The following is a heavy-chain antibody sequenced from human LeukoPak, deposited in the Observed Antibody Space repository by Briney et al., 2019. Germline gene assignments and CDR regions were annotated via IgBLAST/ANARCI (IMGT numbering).Heavy chain of an antibody. CDR2: INPNSGGT. D-gene: IGHD1-26*01. CDR1: GYTFTGYY. Sequence: GASVKVSCKASGYTFTGYYMHWVRQAPGQGLEWMGWINPNSGGTNYAQKFQGRVTMTRDTSISTAYMELSRLRSDDAAVYYCARDPNPIMGANFHFWGQGTLVTVSS. V-gene: IGHV1-2*02. J-gene: IGHJ4*02. CDR3: ARDPNPIMGANFHF.